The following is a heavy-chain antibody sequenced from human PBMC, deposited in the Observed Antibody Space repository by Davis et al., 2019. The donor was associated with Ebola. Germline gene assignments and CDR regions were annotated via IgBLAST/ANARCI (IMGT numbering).Heavy chain of an antibody. CDR2: ISTSSSNI. J-gene: IGHJ4*02. CDR1: GFTFSNWN. V-gene: IGHV3-21*01. Sequence: GESLKISCAVSGFTFSNWNMNWFRQAPGKGLEWVSHISTSSSNIYYADSVKGRFTISRDNAKNTLYLQMNNLRVEDTAVYYCATLPGYYWGQGTLVTVSS. D-gene: IGHD1-26*01. CDR3: ATLPGYY.